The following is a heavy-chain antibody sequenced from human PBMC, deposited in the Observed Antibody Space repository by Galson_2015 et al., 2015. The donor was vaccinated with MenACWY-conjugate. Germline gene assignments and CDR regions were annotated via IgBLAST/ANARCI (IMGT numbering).Heavy chain of an antibody. D-gene: IGHD2-15*01. CDR3: ARGSYCSGGSCYPNYYGMDV. CDR2: ISSSTSYI. J-gene: IGHJ6*02. CDR1: GFTVSNYR. Sequence: SLRLSCAASGFTVSNYRMNWVRQAPGKGLEWVSSISSSTSYIYYADSVKGRFTISRDNAKSSLYLQMNSLRAEDTAVYYCARGSYCSGGSCYPNYYGMDVWGQGTTVTVSS. V-gene: IGHV3-21*01.